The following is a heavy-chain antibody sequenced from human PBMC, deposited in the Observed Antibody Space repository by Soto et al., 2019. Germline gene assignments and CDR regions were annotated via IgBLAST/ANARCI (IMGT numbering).Heavy chain of an antibody. CDR3: ATVPTYYYDGSGYANAFDV. D-gene: IGHD3-22*01. CDR2: IYYSGSV. Sequence: QVQLQESGPGLVKPSQTLSLTCTVSGASINSGDYYWGWIRQPPGKGLEWIGYIYYSGSVYHNPSLKNRVIISVDMPKNQFSLKLSSVTAADTAVYYCATVPTYYYDGSGYANAFDVWGQGTMVTVSS. J-gene: IGHJ3*01. CDR1: GASINSGDYY. V-gene: IGHV4-30-4*01.